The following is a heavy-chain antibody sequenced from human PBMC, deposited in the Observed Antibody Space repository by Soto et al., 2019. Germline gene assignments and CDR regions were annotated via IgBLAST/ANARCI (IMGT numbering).Heavy chain of an antibody. CDR2: IKSKADGETK. Sequence: PGGSLRLSCAASGFTFSHAWMRWVRDAPGKGLEWVGRIKSKADGETKDYGAPVRGRFTISRDDSQDILYLHMNSLRIEDTAVYYCCVIKRRDQYSTSGYWFDPWGPGTLVTVSS. CDR1: GFTFSHAW. CDR3: CVIKRRDQYSTSGYWFDP. D-gene: IGHD4-4*01. V-gene: IGHV3-15*01. J-gene: IGHJ5*02.